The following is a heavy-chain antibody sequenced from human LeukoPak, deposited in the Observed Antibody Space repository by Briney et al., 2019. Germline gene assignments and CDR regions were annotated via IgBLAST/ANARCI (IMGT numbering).Heavy chain of an antibody. J-gene: IGHJ5*02. CDR3: ARVWCQLLAGWFDP. D-gene: IGHD2-2*01. Sequence: PSQTLSLTCTVSGGSISSGDYYWSWIRQPPGKGVEWIGYIYYSGSTYYNPSLKSRVTISVDTSKNQFSLKLSSVTAADTAVYYCARVWCQLLAGWFDPLGQGTLVTVSS. V-gene: IGHV4-30-4*08. CDR1: GGSISSGDYY. CDR2: IYYSGST.